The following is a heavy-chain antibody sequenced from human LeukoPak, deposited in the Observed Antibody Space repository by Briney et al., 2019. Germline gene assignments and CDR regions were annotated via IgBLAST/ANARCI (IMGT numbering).Heavy chain of an antibody. CDR2: IKQDGSEK. J-gene: IGHJ4*02. V-gene: IGHV3-7*01. CDR1: GFTFSSYW. D-gene: IGHD2-2*01. CDR3: ARAGAKVVPAADYLDY. Sequence: GGSLRLSCAASGFTFSSYWMSWVRQAPGKGLEWVANIKQDGSEKYYVDSVKGRFTISRDNAKNSLYLQMNSLRAEDTAVYYCARAGAKVVPAADYLDYWGQGTLVTVSS.